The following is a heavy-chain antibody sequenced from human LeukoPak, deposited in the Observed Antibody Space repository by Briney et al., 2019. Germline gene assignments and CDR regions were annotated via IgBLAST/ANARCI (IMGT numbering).Heavy chain of an antibody. CDR1: GFTFSSYA. V-gene: IGHV3-23*01. Sequence: GGSLRLSCAASGFTFSSYAMSWVRQAPGKGLEWVSAISGSGGSTYYADSVKGRFTISRDNSKNTLYLQMNSLRAEDTAVCYCAKDPYCSGGSCYGAEYFQHWGQGTLVTVSS. CDR2: ISGSGGST. CDR3: AKDPYCSGGSCYGAEYFQH. J-gene: IGHJ1*01. D-gene: IGHD2-15*01.